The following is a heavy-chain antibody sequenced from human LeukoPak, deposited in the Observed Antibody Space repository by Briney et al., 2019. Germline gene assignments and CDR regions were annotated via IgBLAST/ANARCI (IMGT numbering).Heavy chain of an antibody. CDR3: ARVVDPGATNPSFFDY. J-gene: IGHJ4*02. CDR2: ISPYNGNT. CDR1: GYTFTSYG. V-gene: IGHV1-18*01. Sequence: RASVKVSCKASGYTFTSYGISWVRQAPGQGLEWMGWISPYNGNTNYAQKLQGRVTMTTDTSTSTAYMELRSLRSDDTAVYYCARVVDPGATNPSFFDYWGQGTLVTVSS. D-gene: IGHD1-26*01.